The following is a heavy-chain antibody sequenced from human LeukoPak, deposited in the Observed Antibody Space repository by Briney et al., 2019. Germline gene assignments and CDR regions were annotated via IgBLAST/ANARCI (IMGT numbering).Heavy chain of an antibody. CDR2: ISSSGSTI. J-gene: IGHJ3*02. V-gene: IGHV3-48*03. Sequence: GGSLRLSCAASGFTCSSYEMNWVRQAPGKGLEWVSYISSSGSTIYYADSVKGRFTISRDNAKNSLYLQMNSLRAEDTAVYYCARGFGVAVAGRAFDIWGQGTMVTVSS. CDR3: ARGFGVAVAGRAFDI. D-gene: IGHD6-19*01. CDR1: GFTCSSYE.